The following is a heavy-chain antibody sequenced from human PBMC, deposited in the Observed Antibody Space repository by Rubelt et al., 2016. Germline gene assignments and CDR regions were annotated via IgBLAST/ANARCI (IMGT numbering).Heavy chain of an antibody. V-gene: IGHV3-23*04. CDR3: EKDRTSMVRGVPPGY. CDR1: GFSFRTTW. Sequence: EVQLVESGGGLVQPGGSLRLSCAASGFSFRTTWMSWVRQGPGKGLEWVSGISGTGGDTYYADSVKGRFTISRDNSKNSLYLQMNSLRTEDTALYYCEKDRTSMVRGVPPGYWGQGTLVTVSS. D-gene: IGHD3-10*01. CDR2: ISGTGGDT. J-gene: IGHJ4*02.